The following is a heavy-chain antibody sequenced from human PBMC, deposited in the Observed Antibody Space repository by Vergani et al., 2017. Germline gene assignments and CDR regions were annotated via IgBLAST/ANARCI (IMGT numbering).Heavy chain of an antibody. V-gene: IGHV4-39*01. J-gene: IGHJ5*02. D-gene: IGHD6-19*01. Sequence: QLQLQESGPGLVKPSATLSLTCSVSGASIRSSNYYWGWIRPPPGKGLEWNASIYYSGSTYYNLSLKSRVTISVDTSKNQFSLKLSSVTAADTAVYFCAGHSTVEWLVKLGWIDPWGQGILVTVSS. CDR3: AGHSTVEWLVKLGWIDP. CDR2: IYYSGST. CDR1: GASIRSSNYY.